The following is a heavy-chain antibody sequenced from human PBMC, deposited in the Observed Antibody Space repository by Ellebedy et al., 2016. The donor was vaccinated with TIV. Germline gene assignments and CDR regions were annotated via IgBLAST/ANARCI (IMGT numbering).Heavy chain of an antibody. CDR3: AKVAAGNDGYFDY. J-gene: IGHJ4*02. CDR1: GFAFSTYA. Sequence: GGSLRLSXAASGFAFSTYAMSWVRQAPGKGLEWVSALSGSGGRTHYADSLKGRFTISRDNSKNTLFLQINSLRAEDTAVYYCAKVAAGNDGYFDYWGQGTLVTVSS. D-gene: IGHD1-1*01. V-gene: IGHV3-23*01. CDR2: LSGSGGRT.